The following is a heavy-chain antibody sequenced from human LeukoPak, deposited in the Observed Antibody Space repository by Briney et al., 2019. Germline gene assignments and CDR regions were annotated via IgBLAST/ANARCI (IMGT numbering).Heavy chain of an antibody. J-gene: IGHJ4*02. CDR2: MNPTSGHT. CDR3: ARSPVGVRKKHDF. CDR1: GYTFTGYD. V-gene: IGHV1-8*01. D-gene: IGHD3-10*01. Sequence: ASVNVSRKASGYTFTGYDINWVRQATGQGLEWMGWMNPTSGHTGYAQNFQGRVTMTRDTSIRTAYMELNSLTSEDTAVYYCARSPVGVRKKHDFWGQGTLVIVSS.